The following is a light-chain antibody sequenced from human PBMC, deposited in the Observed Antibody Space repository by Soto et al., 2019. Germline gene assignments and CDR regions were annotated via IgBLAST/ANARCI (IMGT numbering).Light chain of an antibody. J-gene: IGKJ5*01. V-gene: IGKV3-20*01. CDR1: QSVSSSY. CDR3: QHFGGTTFT. Sequence: GEGATVTGCASQSVSSSYIAWYQQRPGQTPSLLIYGASTRATGIPDRFSGSGSGTHFTLTISRLEPGDFAVYYCQHFGGTTFTFGQGTRLAIK. CDR2: GAS.